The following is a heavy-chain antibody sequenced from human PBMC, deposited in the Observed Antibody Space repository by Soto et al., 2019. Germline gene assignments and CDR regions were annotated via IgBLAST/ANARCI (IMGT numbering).Heavy chain of an antibody. V-gene: IGHV3-66*04. Sequence: PGGSLRLSCAASGFTVSSNYMSWVRQAPGKGLEWVSVIYSGGSTYYADSVKGRFTISRDNSKNTLYLQMNSLRAEDTAVYYCARRTGTTRWDYWGQGTLVTVSS. CDR3: ARRTGTTRWDY. CDR1: GFTVSSNY. J-gene: IGHJ4*02. D-gene: IGHD1-7*01. CDR2: IYSGGST.